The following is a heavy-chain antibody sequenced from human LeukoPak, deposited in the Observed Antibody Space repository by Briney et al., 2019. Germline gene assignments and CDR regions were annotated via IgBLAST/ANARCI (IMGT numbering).Heavy chain of an antibody. D-gene: IGHD3-10*02. J-gene: IGHJ1*01. CDR1: RFTFSSYS. CDR2: ISSSSSYI. V-gene: IGHV3-21*01. Sequence: PQGWLSLSCVDSRFTFSSYSMNWIRQATGKGLEGVSSISSSSSYIYYADSVKGRFTIHRDNAKHSLYLQMNSLRAQDTAVYYCARAKVFDAEYCQHWGQGTLVTVSS. CDR3: ARAKVFDAEYCQH.